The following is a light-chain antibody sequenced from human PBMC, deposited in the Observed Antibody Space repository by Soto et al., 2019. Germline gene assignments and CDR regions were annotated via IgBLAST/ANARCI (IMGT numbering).Light chain of an antibody. CDR3: SSYTSSSTLSTYV. Sequence: QSVLTQPASLSGSPGQSITISCTGTSSEVGGYNYVSWYQHHPGKAPKLMIYDVSNRPSGVSNRFTGSKSGNTASLIISGLQAEDEADYYCSSYTSSSTLSTYVFGTGTKSPS. CDR2: DVS. CDR1: SSEVGGYNY. V-gene: IGLV2-14*03. J-gene: IGLJ1*01.